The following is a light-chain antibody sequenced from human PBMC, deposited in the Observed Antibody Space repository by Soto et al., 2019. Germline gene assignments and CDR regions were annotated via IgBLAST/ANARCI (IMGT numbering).Light chain of an antibody. V-gene: IGKV3-15*01. Sequence: EIVMTQSPSTLSASVGERATLSCRASQSVSSSLAWYQQKPGQAPRLLMYDASSRATGIPARFSGSGSGTELTLTISSLQPEDFAVYYCQQHSNWPPWTFGQGTKVDIK. CDR1: QSVSSS. J-gene: IGKJ1*01. CDR3: QQHSNWPPWT. CDR2: DAS.